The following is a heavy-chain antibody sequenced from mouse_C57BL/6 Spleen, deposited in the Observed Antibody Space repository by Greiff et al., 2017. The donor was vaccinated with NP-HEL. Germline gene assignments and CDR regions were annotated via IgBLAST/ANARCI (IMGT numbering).Heavy chain of an antibody. D-gene: IGHD1-1*01. CDR1: GYAFSSYW. Sequence: QVHVKQSGAELVKPGASVKISCKASGYAFSSYWMNWVKQRPGKGLEWIGQIYPGDGDTNYNGKFKGKATLTADKSSSTAYMQLSSLTSEDSAVYFCARWGGSSYDFDYWGQGTTLTVSS. J-gene: IGHJ2*01. CDR3: ARWGGSSYDFDY. CDR2: IYPGDGDT. V-gene: IGHV1-80*01.